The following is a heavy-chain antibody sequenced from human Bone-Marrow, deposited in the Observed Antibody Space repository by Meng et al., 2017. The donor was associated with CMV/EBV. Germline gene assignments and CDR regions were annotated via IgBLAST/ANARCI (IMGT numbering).Heavy chain of an antibody. CDR3: ARERGGVGIVVVPAKNYYYGMDV. Sequence: ASVKVSCKTSGYTFTQYAVHWVRQAPGRGLEWVGWISTSRGDTNSAQKFQGRVTMTMDMSISTAYMELSSLRSDDTAVYYCARERGGVGIVVVPAKNYYYGMDVWGQGTTVTSP. J-gene: IGHJ6*02. CDR2: ISTSRGDT. V-gene: IGHV1-2*02. D-gene: IGHD2-2*01. CDR1: GYTFTQYA.